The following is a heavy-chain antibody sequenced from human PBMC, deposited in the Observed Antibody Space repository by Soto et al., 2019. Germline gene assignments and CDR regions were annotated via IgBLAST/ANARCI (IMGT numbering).Heavy chain of an antibody. V-gene: IGHV1-18*04. Sequence: AAVKVSCKASGYPFTTYGITWVRQAPGQGLEWMGWISTYNGNTNYAQSLQGRVTMTRETSSTTAYMELRSLRSDDTAVYYCARVMTTFGVVSKGPDHWGQGTLVTVSS. CDR1: GYPFTTYG. CDR2: ISTYNGNT. D-gene: IGHD3-3*01. J-gene: IGHJ4*02. CDR3: ARVMTTFGVVSKGPDH.